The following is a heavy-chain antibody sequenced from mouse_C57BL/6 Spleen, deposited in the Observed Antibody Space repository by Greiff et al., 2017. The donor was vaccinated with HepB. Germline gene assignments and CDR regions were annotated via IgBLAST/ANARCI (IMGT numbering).Heavy chain of an antibody. CDR2: ISDGGSYT. CDR3: ARDNYFDY. Sequence: EVKVVESGGGLVKPGGSLKLSCAASGFTFSSYAMSWVRQTPEKRLEWVATISDGGSYTYYPDNVKGRFTISRDNAKNNLYLQMSHLKSEDTAMYYCARDNYFDYWGQGTTLTVSS. J-gene: IGHJ2*01. V-gene: IGHV5-4*01. CDR1: GFTFSSYA.